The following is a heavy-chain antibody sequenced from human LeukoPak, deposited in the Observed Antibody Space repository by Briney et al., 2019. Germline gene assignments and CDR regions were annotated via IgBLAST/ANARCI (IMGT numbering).Heavy chain of an antibody. V-gene: IGHV3-13*01. CDR1: GFLFSSYD. Sequence: GGSLRLSCEGSGFLFSSYDMHWVRQATGKGLEWVSVIGTDGDTSYPDSVKGRFTISRENAKSSLYLQMNSLRAGDAAVYYCARGLPRYYSFYHMDVWGKGTTVTVSS. J-gene: IGHJ6*03. CDR2: IGTDGDT. CDR3: ARGLPRYYSFYHMDV.